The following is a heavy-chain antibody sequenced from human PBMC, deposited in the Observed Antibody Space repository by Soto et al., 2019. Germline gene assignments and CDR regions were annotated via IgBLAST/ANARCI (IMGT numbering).Heavy chain of an antibody. V-gene: IGHV3-23*01. J-gene: IGHJ4*02. D-gene: IGHD6-19*01. CDR2: ISGSGGST. CDR1: GFTFSSYA. Sequence: LRLSCAASGFTFSSYAMSWVRQAPGKGLEWVSAISGSGGSTYYADSVKGRFTISRDNSKNTLYLQMNSLRAEDTAVYYCAKDYSSGWYPTILFDYWGQGTLVTVSS. CDR3: AKDYSSGWYPTILFDY.